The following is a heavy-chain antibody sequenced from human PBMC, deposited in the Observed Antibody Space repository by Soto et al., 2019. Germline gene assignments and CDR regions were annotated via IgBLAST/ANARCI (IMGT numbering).Heavy chain of an antibody. V-gene: IGHV1-3*01. CDR1: EYTFTSYT. Sequence: ASVKVSCKASEYTFTSYTMHWVRQAPGQRLEWMGWINGGNGNTKYSQKFQGRVTITRDTSASTAYMELSSLRSDDTAVYYCARELQGLYYFDDCGQGTLVIVSS. CDR2: INGGNGNT. D-gene: IGHD4-4*01. CDR3: ARELQGLYYFDD. J-gene: IGHJ4*02.